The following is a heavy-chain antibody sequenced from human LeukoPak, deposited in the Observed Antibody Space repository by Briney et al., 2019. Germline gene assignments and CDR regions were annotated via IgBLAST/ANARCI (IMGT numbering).Heavy chain of an antibody. J-gene: IGHJ3*02. CDR1: GGSISRYY. V-gene: IGHV4-59*01. CDR2: IYYSGST. CDR3: AGDRPTSDAFDI. Sequence: SETLSLTCTGSGGSISRYYWSWIRQPPGKGLEWIGYIYYSGSTNYNPSLKSRVTISVDTSKNQFSLKLSSVTAADTAMYYCAGDRPTSDAFDIWGQGTMVTVSS.